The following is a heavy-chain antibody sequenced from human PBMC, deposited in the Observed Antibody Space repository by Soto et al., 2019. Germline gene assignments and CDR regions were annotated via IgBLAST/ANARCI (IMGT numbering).Heavy chain of an antibody. CDR2: IDPSDSYT. CDR1: GYSFTSYW. D-gene: IGHD2-2*01. V-gene: IGHV5-10-1*01. Sequence: LKISCKGSGYSFTSYWISWVRQMPGKGLEWMGRIDPSDSYTNYSPSFQGHVTISADKSISTAYLQWSSLKASDTAMYYCARRYHLYYYGMDVWGQGTLVTVSS. J-gene: IGHJ6*02. CDR3: ARRYHLYYYGMDV.